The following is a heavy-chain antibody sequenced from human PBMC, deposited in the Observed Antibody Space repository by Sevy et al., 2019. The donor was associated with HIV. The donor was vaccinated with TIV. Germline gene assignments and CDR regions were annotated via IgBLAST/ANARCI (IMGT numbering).Heavy chain of an antibody. CDR2: IWYDGSSK. J-gene: IGHJ4*02. Sequence: GGSLILSCAASGFTFSSYGMHWVRHAPGKGLEWVALIWYDGSSKYYADSVKGRFTLSRDNSKNTLYLQMNSLRAEDTAVYYCARGANYYDSSGSQPNFDYWGQGTLVTVSS. CDR3: ARGANYYDSSGSQPNFDY. V-gene: IGHV3-33*01. CDR1: GFTFSSYG. D-gene: IGHD3-22*01.